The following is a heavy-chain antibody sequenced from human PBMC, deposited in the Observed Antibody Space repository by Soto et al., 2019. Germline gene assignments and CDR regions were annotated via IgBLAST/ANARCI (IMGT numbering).Heavy chain of an antibody. CDR1: GWSISSYY. Sequence: SETLSLTCTVSGWSISSYYWSWIRQPPGKGLEWIGYIYYRANPNYNPSLKSRVTISLDTSNNQFSLKLSSVTAADTAVYYCARRIKYYYAMDVWGQGTTVTVSS. CDR2: IYYRANP. D-gene: IGHD2-15*01. V-gene: IGHV4-59*08. CDR3: ARRIKYYYAMDV. J-gene: IGHJ6*02.